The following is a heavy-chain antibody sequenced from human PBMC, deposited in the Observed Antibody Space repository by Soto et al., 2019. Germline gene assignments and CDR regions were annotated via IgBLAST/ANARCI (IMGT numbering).Heavy chain of an antibody. V-gene: IGHV4-31*01. CDR1: GGSISSGGYY. CDR2: IFYSGST. D-gene: IGHD2-21*02. Sequence: QVQLQESGPGLVKPSQTLSLTCTVSGGSISSGGYYWSWIRQHPGKGLEWIGYIFYSGSTYYNPSLQSQVNRSVDTSKNQFSLKLSSVTAAYTAESYCATALGDCLDYWGQGTLVTVSS. CDR3: ATALGDCLDY. J-gene: IGHJ4*02.